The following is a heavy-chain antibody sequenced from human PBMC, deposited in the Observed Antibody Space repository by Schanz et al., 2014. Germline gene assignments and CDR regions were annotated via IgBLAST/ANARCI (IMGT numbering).Heavy chain of an antibody. D-gene: IGHD6-19*01. V-gene: IGHV3-30-3*01. CDR1: GFTFSDHY. Sequence: VQLLESGGGMVQPGGSLRLSCAASGFTFSDHYMDWVRQAPGKGPEWVAVMSYDGSNKYYADSVKGRFTISRDTPKNTLYVQMNSLRADDTAVYYCARDLISSGWYGWGQGTLVTVSS. CDR3: ARDLISSGWYG. CDR2: MSYDGSNK. J-gene: IGHJ4*02.